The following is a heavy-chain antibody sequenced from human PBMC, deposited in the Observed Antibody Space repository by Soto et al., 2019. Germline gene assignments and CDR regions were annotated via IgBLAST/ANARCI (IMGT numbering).Heavy chain of an antibody. V-gene: IGHV3-73*01. CDR2: IRSKANSYAT. Sequence: GGSLRLSCAASGFTFSGSAMHWVRQASGKGLEWVGRIRSKANSYATAYAASVKGRFTISRDDSKNTAYLQMNSLKTEDTAVYYCARPPQGADSSGYYAYFDYWGQGTLVTVSS. CDR3: ARPPQGADSSGYYAYFDY. CDR1: GFTFSGSA. D-gene: IGHD3-22*01. J-gene: IGHJ4*02.